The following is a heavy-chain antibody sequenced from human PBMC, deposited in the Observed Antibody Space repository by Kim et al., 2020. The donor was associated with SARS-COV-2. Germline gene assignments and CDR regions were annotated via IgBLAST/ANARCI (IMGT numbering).Heavy chain of an antibody. J-gene: IGHJ6*02. Sequence: ETIYAQKFQGGVTMTEDTSTDTAYMELSSLRSEDTAVYYCAISYDYGCMDVWGLGTTVTVSS. V-gene: IGHV1-24*01. D-gene: IGHD3-16*01. CDR2: ET. CDR3: AISYDYGCMDV.